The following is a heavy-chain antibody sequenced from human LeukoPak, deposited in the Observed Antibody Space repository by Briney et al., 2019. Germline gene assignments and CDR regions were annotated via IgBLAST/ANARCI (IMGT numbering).Heavy chain of an antibody. CDR1: GFTVSSNY. CDR3: ARDTVTMVDY. Sequence: GGSLSLSCAASGFTVSSNYMSWVRQAPGRGLEWVSVIYSGGSTYYADSVKGRFIISRDNSKNTLFLQMNSLRAGDTAVYYCARDTVTMVDYWGQGTLVTVSS. CDR2: IYSGGST. D-gene: IGHD3-10*01. V-gene: IGHV3-66*01. J-gene: IGHJ4*02.